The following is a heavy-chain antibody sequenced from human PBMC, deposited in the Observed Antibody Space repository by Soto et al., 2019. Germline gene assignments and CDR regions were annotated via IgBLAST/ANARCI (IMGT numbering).Heavy chain of an antibody. CDR1: GFTFSSYG. Sequence: QVQLVESGGGVVQPGRSLRLSCAASGFTFSSYGMHWVRQAPGKGLEWVAVIWYDGSNKYYADSVKGRFTISRDNSKNTLYVQMTSLRAEDTAVYYCARDRVLGGGQQLVRLAYWGQGTLVTVSS. J-gene: IGHJ4*02. D-gene: IGHD6-13*01. CDR3: ARDRVLGGGQQLVRLAY. CDR2: IWYDGSNK. V-gene: IGHV3-33*01.